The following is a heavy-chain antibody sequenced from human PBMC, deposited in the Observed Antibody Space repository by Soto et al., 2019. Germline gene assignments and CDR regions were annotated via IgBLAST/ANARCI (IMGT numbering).Heavy chain of an antibody. CDR2: ISYDGSNK. Sequence: QVQLVESGGGVVQPGRSLRLSCAASGFTFSSYGMHWVRQAPGQGLEWVAVISYDGSNKYYADSVKGRFTISRDNSKNTLDLQMNSLRAEDTAVYYCAQDSAVAASFDYWGQGTLVTVSS. V-gene: IGHV3-30*18. CDR3: AQDSAVAASFDY. J-gene: IGHJ4*02. D-gene: IGHD6-19*01. CDR1: GFTFSSYG.